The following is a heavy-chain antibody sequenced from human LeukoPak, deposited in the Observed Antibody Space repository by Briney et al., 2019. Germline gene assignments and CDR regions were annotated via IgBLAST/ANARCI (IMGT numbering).Heavy chain of an antibody. J-gene: IGHJ4*02. V-gene: IGHV4-59*08. CDR1: GGSMSNYY. CDR3: ARLRDYGSGTYYNDY. Sequence: SETLSLTCTVSGGSMSNYYWTWMRQPPGKGLEWVGYNYYSGSTNYNPYLKSRVTISVDTSKNQFSLKLSSVTAADTAVYYCARLRDYGSGTYYNDYWGQGTLVTVSS. D-gene: IGHD3-10*01. CDR2: NYYSGST.